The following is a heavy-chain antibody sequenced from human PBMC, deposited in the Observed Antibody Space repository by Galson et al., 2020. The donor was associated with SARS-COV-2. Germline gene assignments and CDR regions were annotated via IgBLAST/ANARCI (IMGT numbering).Heavy chain of an antibody. CDR3: ARGGTPSPWIPLWSEVTDYYYYMDV. V-gene: IGHV4-39*07. CDR1: GGSISSSSYY. D-gene: IGHD5-18*01. CDR2: IYYSGST. Sequence: SETLSLTCTVSGGSISSSSYYWGWIRQPPGKGLEWIGSIYYSGSTYYNPSLKSRVTISVDTSKNQFSLKLSSVTAADTAVYYCARGGTPSPWIPLWSEVTDYYYYMDVWGKGTTVTVSS. J-gene: IGHJ6*03.